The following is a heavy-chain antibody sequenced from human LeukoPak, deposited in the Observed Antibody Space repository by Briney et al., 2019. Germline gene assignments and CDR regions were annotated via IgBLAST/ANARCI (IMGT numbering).Heavy chain of an antibody. CDR1: GFTFSGYS. D-gene: IGHD4-17*01. Sequence: NPGRSLRLSCVASGFTFSGYSMHWVGQAPGKGLEWVTYISKDGSNKYYIDCVRGRFTISRDNSKNTLYLQMNSLRAEDTAFYYCARDVDYEDEGGFDYWGQGTLVTVSS. V-gene: IGHV3-30*04. CDR3: ARDVDYEDEGGFDY. CDR2: ISKDGSNK. J-gene: IGHJ4*02.